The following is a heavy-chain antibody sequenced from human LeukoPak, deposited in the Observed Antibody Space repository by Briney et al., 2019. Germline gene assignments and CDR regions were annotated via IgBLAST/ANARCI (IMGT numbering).Heavy chain of an antibody. Sequence: SETLSLTCTVSNYSISSGYYWGWIRQPPGKGLEWIGSIYHSGSAYYNASLKSRVTISVDTSKNQFSLKLSSVTAADTAVYYCARAHSSSWYPGNWFDPWGQGTLVTVSS. J-gene: IGHJ5*02. CDR2: IYHSGSA. CDR3: ARAHSSSWYPGNWFDP. CDR1: NYSISSGYY. V-gene: IGHV4-38-2*02. D-gene: IGHD6-13*01.